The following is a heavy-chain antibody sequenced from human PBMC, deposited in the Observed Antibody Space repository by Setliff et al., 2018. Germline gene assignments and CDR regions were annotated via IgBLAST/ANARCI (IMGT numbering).Heavy chain of an antibody. CDR1: GDTLSVYY. Sequence: PSETLSLTCTVSGDTLSVYYWSWVRQSPGQGLEWIGNIYYSGSAFYNPSLKSRVTISVDTSKTQFSLKLSSVTAADTAVYYCARGPNTYDSSGYYYRAGYYYYMDVWGKGTTVTVSS. D-gene: IGHD3-22*01. CDR3: ARGPNTYDSSGYYYRAGYYYYMDV. J-gene: IGHJ6*03. CDR2: IYYSGSA. V-gene: IGHV4-59*04.